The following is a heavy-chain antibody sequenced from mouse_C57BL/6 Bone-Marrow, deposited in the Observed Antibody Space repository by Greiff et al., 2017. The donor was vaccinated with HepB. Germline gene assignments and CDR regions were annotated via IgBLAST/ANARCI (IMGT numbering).Heavy chain of an antibody. CDR3: ARGLITTGQDYFDY. Sequence: VQLQESGAELVKPGASVKISCKASGYAFSSYWMNWVKQRPGKGLEWIGQIYPGDGDTNYNGKFKGKATLTADKSSSTAYMQLSSLTSEDSAVYFCARGLITTGQDYFDYWGQGTTLTVSS. V-gene: IGHV1-80*01. CDR1: GYAFSSYW. D-gene: IGHD1-1*01. J-gene: IGHJ2*01. CDR2: IYPGDGDT.